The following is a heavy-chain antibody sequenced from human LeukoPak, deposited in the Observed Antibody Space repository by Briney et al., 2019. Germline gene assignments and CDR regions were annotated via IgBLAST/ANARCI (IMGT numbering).Heavy chain of an antibody. J-gene: IGHJ4*02. V-gene: IGHV3-21*01. Sequence: GGSLRLSCAASGFTFSSYSMNWVRQAPGKGLEWVSSISSSSSYIYYADSVKGRFTIPRDNANNSLYLQMNSLISEDGPVYYCARVNPPDPQELIYYFDYWGQGTLVTVSS. D-gene: IGHD1-1*01. CDR3: ARVNPPDPQELIYYFDY. CDR1: GFTFSSYS. CDR2: ISSSSSYI.